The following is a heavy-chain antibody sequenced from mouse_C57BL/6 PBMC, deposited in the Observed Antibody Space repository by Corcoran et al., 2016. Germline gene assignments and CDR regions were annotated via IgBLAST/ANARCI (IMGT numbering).Heavy chain of an antibody. J-gene: IGHJ1*03. Sequence: QVQLVETGGGLVRPGNSLKLYCVTSGIHFSNYRMHWLRQPPGKRLEWIAVIKVKSDNYGANYAESVKGRFAISRDDSKSSVYLVMNRLREEDAATYVCSRSRYYGSWGYFDVWGTGTTVIVSS. CDR2: IKVKSDNYGA. D-gene: IGHD1-1*01. CDR3: SRSRYYGSWGYFDV. V-gene: IGHV13-2*01. CDR1: GIHFSNYR.